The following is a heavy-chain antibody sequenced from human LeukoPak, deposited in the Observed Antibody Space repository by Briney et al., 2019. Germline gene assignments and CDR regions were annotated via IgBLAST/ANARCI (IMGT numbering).Heavy chain of an antibody. J-gene: IGHJ5*02. CDR1: GGSISSYY. V-gene: IGHV4-4*07. CDR3: ARDYYGSGSYWFDP. D-gene: IGHD3-10*01. Sequence: SETLSLTCTVSGGSISSYYWNWIRQPAGKGLEWIGRIYTSGSTNYTPSLKSRVTMSVDTSKNQFSLRLISVTAADTAVYYCARDYYGSGSYWFDPWGQGTLVTVSS. CDR2: IYTSGST.